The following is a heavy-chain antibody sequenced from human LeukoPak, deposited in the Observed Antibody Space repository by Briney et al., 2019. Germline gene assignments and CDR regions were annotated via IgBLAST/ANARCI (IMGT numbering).Heavy chain of an antibody. J-gene: IGHJ4*02. D-gene: IGHD1-1*01. CDR2: ISSSSSTI. V-gene: IGHV3-48*04. CDR3: ARDGLLEPYYFDY. Sequence: GGSLRLSCAASGFTFSSYSMNWVRQAPGKGLEWVSYISSSSSTIYYADSVKGRFTISRDNAKNSLYLQMNSLGAEDTAVYYCARDGLLEPYYFDYWGQGTLVTVSS. CDR1: GFTFSSYS.